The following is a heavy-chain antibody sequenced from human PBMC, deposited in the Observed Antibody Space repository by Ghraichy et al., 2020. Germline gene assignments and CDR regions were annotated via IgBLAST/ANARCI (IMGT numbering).Heavy chain of an antibody. CDR3: ASTVAAAGTGLDY. Sequence: AGSLSLTCTVSGGSISSSSYYWGWIRQPPGKGLEWIGSIYYSGSTYYNPSLKSRVTISVDTSKNQFSLKLSSVTAADTAVYYCASTVAAAGTGLDYWGQGTLVTVSS. J-gene: IGHJ4*02. D-gene: IGHD6-13*01. V-gene: IGHV4-39*01. CDR1: GGSISSSSYY. CDR2: IYYSGST.